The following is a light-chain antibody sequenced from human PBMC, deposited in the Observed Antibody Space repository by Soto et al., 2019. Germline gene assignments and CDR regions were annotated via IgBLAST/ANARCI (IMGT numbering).Light chain of an antibody. J-gene: IGLJ3*02. Sequence: QSALTQPASVSGSPGQSITISCTGTSSDVGGYNYVSWYQQHPGKAPKLMIYEVSNRPSGVSNRFSGSKSGNTASLTISGLQAEYEADYYCSSYTSSSTLVLGGGTKLTVL. V-gene: IGLV2-14*01. CDR3: SSYTSSSTLV. CDR2: EVS. CDR1: SSDVGGYNY.